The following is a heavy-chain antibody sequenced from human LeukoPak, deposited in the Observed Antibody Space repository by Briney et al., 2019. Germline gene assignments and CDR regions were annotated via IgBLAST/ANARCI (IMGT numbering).Heavy chain of an antibody. D-gene: IGHD2-15*01. V-gene: IGHV1-69*05. J-gene: IGHJ4*02. CDR2: ITPIFGTA. CDR3: AREGVYCSGGSCVYYFDY. Sequence: ASVKVSCKASGGTFSSYAISWVRQAPGQGLEWMGGITPIFGTANYAQKFQGRVTITTDESTSTAYMELSSLRSEDTAVYYWAREGVYCSGGSCVYYFDYWGQGTLVTVSS. CDR1: GGTFSSYA.